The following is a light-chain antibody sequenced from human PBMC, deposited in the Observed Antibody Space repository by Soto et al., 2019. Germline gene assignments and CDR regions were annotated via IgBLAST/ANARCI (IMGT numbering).Light chain of an antibody. CDR2: GAS. J-gene: IGKJ2*03. CDR3: QQYNNWPPYS. CDR1: QSVSSN. V-gene: IGKV3-15*01. Sequence: EIVMTQSPATLSVSPGERATLSCRASQSVSSNLAWYQQKPGQAPRLLIYGASTRAPGIPARFSGSGSGTEFPRPISSLQSEDFAVYYCQQYNNWPPYSFGQGTKLEIK.